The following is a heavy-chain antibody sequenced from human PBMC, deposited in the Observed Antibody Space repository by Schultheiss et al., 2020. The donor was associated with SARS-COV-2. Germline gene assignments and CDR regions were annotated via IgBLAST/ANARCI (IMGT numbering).Heavy chain of an antibody. CDR2: IYHSGST. CDR3: ARASGYGTYAIDY. CDR1: TFDDYA. J-gene: IGHJ4*02. Sequence: TFDDYAMHWVRQAPGKGLEWIGSIYHSGSTYYNPSLKSRVIMFLDTSKNQFSLTLNSVTAADTALYFCARASGYGTYAIDYWGQGTLVTVSS. D-gene: IGHD1-1*01. V-gene: IGHV4-30-2*03.